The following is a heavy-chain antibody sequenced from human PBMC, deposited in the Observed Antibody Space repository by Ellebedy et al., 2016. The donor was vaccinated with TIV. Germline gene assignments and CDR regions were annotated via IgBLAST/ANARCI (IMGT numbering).Heavy chain of an antibody. CDR1: GFPFSASA. J-gene: IGHJ6*02. D-gene: IGHD3-16*01. CDR3: ARLTDGMDV. V-gene: IGHV3-73*01. CDR2: TRSSAKRYAT. Sequence: GESLKISCAASGFPFSASALHWVRQPSGKGREWVGRTRSSAKRYATAYAASVKGRFIISRDDSKNTVYLQMNSLKIEDTAVYFCARLTDGMDVWGQGTTITVS.